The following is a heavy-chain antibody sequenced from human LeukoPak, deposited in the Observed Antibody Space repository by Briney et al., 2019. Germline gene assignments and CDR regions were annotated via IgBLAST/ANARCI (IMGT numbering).Heavy chain of an antibody. D-gene: IGHD3-22*01. Sequence: GGSLRLSCAASGFTFSSYSMNWVRQAPGKGLEWVANIKQDGSEKDYVDSVKGRSTISRDNTNNSLYLQMDSLRVEDTAVYYCARKGGYSSGYYYWGQGTLVTVSS. J-gene: IGHJ4*02. CDR1: GFTFSSYS. CDR3: ARKGGYSSGYYY. CDR2: IKQDGSEK. V-gene: IGHV3-7*01.